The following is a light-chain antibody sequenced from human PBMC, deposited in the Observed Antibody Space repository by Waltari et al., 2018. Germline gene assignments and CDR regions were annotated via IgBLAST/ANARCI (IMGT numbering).Light chain of an antibody. CDR1: QSINNW. J-gene: IGKJ3*01. CDR2: GGS. Sequence: DIQMTQFPASLSASAGDRVTITCRASQSINNWLAWYQVRPGEAPKLLIYGGSSLQGGVPSRFSGSGSGTDFTLTIDNLQPEDFATYYCQQAQNFPLTFGPGTRVDVK. V-gene: IGKV1-12*01. CDR3: QQAQNFPLT.